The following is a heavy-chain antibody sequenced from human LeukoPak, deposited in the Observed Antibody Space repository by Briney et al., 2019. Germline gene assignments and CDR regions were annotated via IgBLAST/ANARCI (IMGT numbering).Heavy chain of an antibody. D-gene: IGHD2-15*01. V-gene: IGHV3-23*01. Sequence: GGSLRLSCAASGFTFSSYAMSWVRQAPGKGLEWVSAISGSGGSTYYADSVKGRFTISRDNSKNTLYLQMNSLRAEDTAVYYCARDRDNITCPHDYWGQGTLVTVSS. CDR3: ARDRDNITCPHDY. CDR2: ISGSGGST. J-gene: IGHJ4*02. CDR1: GFTFSSYA.